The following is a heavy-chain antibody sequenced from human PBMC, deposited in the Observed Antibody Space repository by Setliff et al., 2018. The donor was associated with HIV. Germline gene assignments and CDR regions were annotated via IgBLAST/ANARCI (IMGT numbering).Heavy chain of an antibody. CDR1: GYTFTGYY. CDR2: INPNSGGT. J-gene: IGHJ6*02. CDR3: ARGDPWFGELLSYYYYGMDV. D-gene: IGHD3-10*01. V-gene: IGHV1-2*02. Sequence: ASVKVSCKASGYTFTGYYMHWVRQAPGQGLEWMGWINPNSGGTNYAQKFQGRVTMTRDTSISTAYMELSRPRSDDTAVYYCARGDPWFGELLSYYYYGMDVWGQGTTVTVSS.